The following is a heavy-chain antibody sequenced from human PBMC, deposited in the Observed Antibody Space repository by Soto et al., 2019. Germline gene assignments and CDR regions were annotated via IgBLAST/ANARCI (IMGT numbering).Heavy chain of an antibody. CDR3: ARDPLGYCSSTSCSPFDY. J-gene: IGHJ4*02. CDR1: GYTFTGYY. Sequence: ASVKVSCKASGYTFTGYYMHWVRQAPGQGLEWMGWINPNSGGTNYAQKFQGRVTMTRDTSISTAYMELSRLRSDDTAVYYCARDPLGYCSSTSCSPFDYWGQGTLVTVS. V-gene: IGHV1-2*02. D-gene: IGHD2-2*01. CDR2: INPNSGGT.